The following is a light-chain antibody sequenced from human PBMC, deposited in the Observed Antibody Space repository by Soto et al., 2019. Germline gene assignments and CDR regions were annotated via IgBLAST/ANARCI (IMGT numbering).Light chain of an antibody. CDR2: DAS. J-gene: IGKJ1*01. Sequence: DIQMTQSPSTLSASVGDRVTINCRASQTISNWLAWYQQKPGKAPKLLIYDASSLEGGVPSRFSGSGSGTEFTLTLSSLQPDDFETYYCQQYYSYWTFGQGTKVEIK. CDR1: QTISNW. V-gene: IGKV1-5*01. CDR3: QQYYSYWT.